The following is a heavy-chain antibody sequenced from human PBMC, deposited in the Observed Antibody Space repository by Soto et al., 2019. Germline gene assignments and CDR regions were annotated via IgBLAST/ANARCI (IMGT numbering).Heavy chain of an antibody. CDR2: ISAYNGNT. CDR1: GYTFTSYG. Sequence: QVQLVQPGAEVKKPGASVKVSCKASGYTFTSYGISWVRQAPGQGLEWMGWISAYNGNTNYAQKLQGRVTMTTDTSTSTAYMELRSLRSDDTAVYYCAISSLGNDYNDAFDIWGQGTMVTVSS. J-gene: IGHJ3*02. V-gene: IGHV1-18*01. D-gene: IGHD4-4*01. CDR3: AISSLGNDYNDAFDI.